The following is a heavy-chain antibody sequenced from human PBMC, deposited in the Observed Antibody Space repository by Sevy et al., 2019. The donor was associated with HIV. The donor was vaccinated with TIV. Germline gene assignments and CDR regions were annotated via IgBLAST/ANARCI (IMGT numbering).Heavy chain of an antibody. D-gene: IGHD2-2*01. CDR2: ISDGGTTT. CDR3: AKRYCSTITCYDDDFWNPYYFYGLDV. J-gene: IGHJ6*02. CDR1: GFIFSNYP. Sequence: GGSLRLSCAASGFIFSNYPMSWVRHSPGKGLEWVSDISDGGTTTSYSDSVEGRFTISRDNSKNTVSLQMNSLGAEDTAIYYCAKRYCSTITCYDDDFWNPYYFYGLDVWGQGISVTVSS. V-gene: IGHV3-23*01.